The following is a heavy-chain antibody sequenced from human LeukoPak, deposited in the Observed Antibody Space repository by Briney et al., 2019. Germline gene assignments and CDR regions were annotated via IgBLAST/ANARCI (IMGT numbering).Heavy chain of an antibody. CDR3: ARDLPGEGGDY. Sequence: MSSETLSLTCTVSGGSISSSSYYWGWIRQPPGKGLEWIGSIYYSGSTYYNPSLKSRVTISVDTSKNQFSLKLSSVTAADTAVYYCARDLPGEGGDYWGQGTLVTVSS. CDR1: GGSISSSSYY. J-gene: IGHJ4*02. CDR2: IYYSGST. V-gene: IGHV4-39*07. D-gene: IGHD1-26*01.